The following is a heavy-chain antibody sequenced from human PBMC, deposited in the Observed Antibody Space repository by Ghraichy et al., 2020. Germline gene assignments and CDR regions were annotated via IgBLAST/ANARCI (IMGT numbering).Heavy chain of an antibody. CDR1: GFTFSSYG. CDR2: ISYDGSNK. J-gene: IGHJ6*02. Sequence: GGSLRLSCAASGFTFSSYGMHWVRQAPGKGLEWVAIISYDGSNKYYADSEKGRFTISRDNSKNTLYLQMNSLRAEDTAVYYCATSFPQGTRMHDYGMDVWGQGTTVTVSS. CDR3: ATSFPQGTRMHDYGMDV. D-gene: IGHD2-2*01. V-gene: IGHV3-30*03.